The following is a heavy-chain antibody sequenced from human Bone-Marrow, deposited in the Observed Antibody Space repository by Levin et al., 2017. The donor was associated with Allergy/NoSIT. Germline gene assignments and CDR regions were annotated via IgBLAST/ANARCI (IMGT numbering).Heavy chain of an antibody. CDR2: ITSSSSYI. V-gene: IGHV3-21*01. CDR3: AKGAAAAGRTFDS. CDR1: GFSFSSYS. D-gene: IGHD6-13*01. Sequence: PGGSLRLSCAASGFSFSSYSMNWVRQAPGKGLEWVSSITSSSSYIYYADSVKGRFTISRDDAKNSLYLQMNSLRAEDTAVYYCAKGAAAAGRTFDSWGQGTLVTVSS. J-gene: IGHJ4*02.